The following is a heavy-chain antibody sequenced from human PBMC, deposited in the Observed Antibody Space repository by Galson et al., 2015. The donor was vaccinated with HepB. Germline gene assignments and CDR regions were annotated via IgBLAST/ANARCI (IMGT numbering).Heavy chain of an antibody. Sequence: CAISGDSVSSNSAAWNWIRQSPSRGLEWLGRTYSRSKWYNHYAVSVKSRIIINSDTSMNQFSLQLNSVTPEDTAVYYCARDLGGLDVWGQGTTVTVSS. CDR1: GDSVSSNSAA. CDR3: ARDLGGLDV. CDR2: TYSRSKWYN. V-gene: IGHV6-1*01. D-gene: IGHD1-26*01. J-gene: IGHJ6*02.